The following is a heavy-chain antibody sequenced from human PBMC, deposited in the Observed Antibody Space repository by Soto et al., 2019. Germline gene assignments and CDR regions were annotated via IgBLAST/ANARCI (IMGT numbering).Heavy chain of an antibody. CDR1: GGTFSSFH. J-gene: IGHJ6*02. CDR2: ITSSSDTI. D-gene: IGHD3-22*01. CDR3: ARVVVVIPPGYYYAMDV. V-gene: IGHV3-48*02. Sequence: GGSLRLSCAASGGTFSSFHMNWVRQAPGRGLEWVAYITSSSDTIYYSDSVKGRFTISRDNGKNSLFLQMNSLRDEDTAVYYCARVVVVIPPGYYYAMDVWGQGTTVTVSS.